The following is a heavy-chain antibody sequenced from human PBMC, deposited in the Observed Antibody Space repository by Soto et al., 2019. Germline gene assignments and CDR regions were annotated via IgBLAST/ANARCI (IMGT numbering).Heavy chain of an antibody. CDR3: VRIRYQLPSSVLWLDP. J-gene: IGHJ5*02. CDR1: GGFLIESY. Sequence: RSETLSLTCAVYGGFLIESYWTFIRHPPVKWLEWIVEINHVGGTNYSPSLKSRVTMSVDTSQNQFSLRLISVTAADTAMYFCVRIRYQLPSSVLWLDPWGQGTTVTVSS. CDR2: INHVGGT. D-gene: IGHD3-16*01. V-gene: IGHV4-34*01.